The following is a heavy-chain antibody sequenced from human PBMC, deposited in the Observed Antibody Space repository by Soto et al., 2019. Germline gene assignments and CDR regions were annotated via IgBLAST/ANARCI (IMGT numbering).Heavy chain of an antibody. D-gene: IGHD3-16*01. J-gene: IGHJ5*01. Sequence: GGALILSCAASGFTFSSDSMNWVRQAPGKGLEWVSSISRSAGNTYYPDSVKGRFTTSRDNAKNSMYLQMNSLRDEDTAVYYCARAKPFVRVPTIIDSWGQGTLVTVSS. CDR1: GFTFSSDS. CDR3: ARAKPFVRVPTIIDS. CDR2: ISRSAGNT. V-gene: IGHV3-21*01.